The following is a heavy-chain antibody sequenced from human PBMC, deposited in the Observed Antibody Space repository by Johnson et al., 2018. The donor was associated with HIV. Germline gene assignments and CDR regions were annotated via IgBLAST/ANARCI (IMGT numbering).Heavy chain of an antibody. V-gene: IGHV3-30*14. CDR3: ARAKVNWTQGDAFDV. J-gene: IGHJ3*01. D-gene: IGHD1-1*01. CDR1: GFTFSSYA. Sequence: QVQLVESGGGVVQPGRSLRLSCAASGFTFSSYAMHWVRQAPGKGLEWVAVMSFDETNSYDSDSVDVKGRFNISRDISKNTLYLEMYSLRADDTAVYYCARAKVNWTQGDAFDVWGQGTMVTVAS. CDR2: MSFDETNS.